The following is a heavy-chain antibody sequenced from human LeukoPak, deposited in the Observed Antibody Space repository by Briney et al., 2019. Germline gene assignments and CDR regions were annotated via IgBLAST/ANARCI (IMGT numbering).Heavy chain of an antibody. CDR3: ARRKITAAGTYYFDY. V-gene: IGHV4-59*08. Sequence: SETLSLTCTVSGGSIRSYYWSWIRQPPGKGLEWIGYIYYSGSTNYNPSLKSRVTISVDTSKNQFSLKLSSVTAADTAMYYCARRKITAAGTYYFDYWGQGTLVTVSP. J-gene: IGHJ4*02. CDR2: IYYSGST. D-gene: IGHD6-13*01. CDR1: GGSIRSYY.